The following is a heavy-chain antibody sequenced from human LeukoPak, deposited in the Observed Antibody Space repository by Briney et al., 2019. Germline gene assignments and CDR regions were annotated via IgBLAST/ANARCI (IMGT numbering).Heavy chain of an antibody. CDR3: ARHSDYYDSSGYYGPFDY. J-gene: IGHJ4*02. CDR1: GGSISSYY. V-gene: IGHV4-4*09. CDR2: IYTSGST. Sequence: PSETLYLTCTVSGGSISSYYWSWIRQPPGKGLEWIGYIYTSGSTNYNPSLKSRVTISVDTSKNQFSLKLSSVTAADTAVYYCARHSDYYDSSGYYGPFDYWGQGTLVTVSS. D-gene: IGHD3-22*01.